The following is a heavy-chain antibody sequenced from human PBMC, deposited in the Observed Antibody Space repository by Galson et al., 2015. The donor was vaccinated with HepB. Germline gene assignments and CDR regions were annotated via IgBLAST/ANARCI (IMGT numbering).Heavy chain of an antibody. V-gene: IGHV5-51*01. CDR2: IYPGDSDS. D-gene: IGHD3-22*01. J-gene: IGHJ4*01. CDR1: ADNFHTYW. Sequence: QSGAEVKKPGESLNISCQTSADNFHTYWIAWVRQKPGKGLEWMAIIYPGDSDSKYSPSFQGQVTITVNKSSHTAYLQWSSLMASDTAMYFCARRGGSSRLFYFDSWGQGTLVTVSA. CDR3: ARRGGSSRLFYFDS.